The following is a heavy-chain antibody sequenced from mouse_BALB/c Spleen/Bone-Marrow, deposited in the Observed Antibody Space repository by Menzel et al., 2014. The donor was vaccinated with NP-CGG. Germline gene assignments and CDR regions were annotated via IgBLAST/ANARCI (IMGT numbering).Heavy chain of an antibody. CDR1: GYSFTGYY. D-gene: IGHD6-2*01. V-gene: IGHV1-31*01. Sequence: EVKLVESGPELVKPGASVKISCKASGYSFTGYYMHWVKQSHVKSLEWIGRINPYNGATSYNQNFKDKASLTIDKSSSTAYMEVHSLTSEDSAVYYCAREGGLVPDYFDYWGQGTTLTVPS. CDR2: INPYNGAT. J-gene: IGHJ2*01. CDR3: AREGGLVPDYFDY.